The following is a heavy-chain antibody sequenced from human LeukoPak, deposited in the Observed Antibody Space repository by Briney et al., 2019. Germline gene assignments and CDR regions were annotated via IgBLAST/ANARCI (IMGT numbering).Heavy chain of an antibody. J-gene: IGHJ5*02. CDR3: ARDGPPYYYDSSGYSRVNWFDP. Sequence: GGSLRLSCAASGFTFSDYYMIWIRQAPGKVLAWVSYISSSGSTIYYADSVKGRFTISRDNAKNSLYLQMNSLRAEDTAVYYCARDGPPYYYDSSGYSRVNWFDPWGQGTLVTVSS. CDR2: ISSSGSTI. V-gene: IGHV3-11*01. CDR1: GFTFSDYY. D-gene: IGHD3-22*01.